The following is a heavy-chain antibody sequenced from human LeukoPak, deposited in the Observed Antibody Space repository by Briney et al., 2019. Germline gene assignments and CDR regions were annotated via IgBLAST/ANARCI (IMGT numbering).Heavy chain of an antibody. V-gene: IGHV1-69*06. D-gene: IGHD2-2*01. CDR1: GGTFSSYA. Sequence: SVKVSCKASGGTFSSYAISWVRQAPGQGLEWMGGIIPIFGTANYAQKFQGRVTITADKSTSTVYMELSSLRSEDTAVYYCARAKLGYCSSTSCYQGADFDYWGQGTLVTVSS. J-gene: IGHJ4*02. CDR3: ARAKLGYCSSTSCYQGADFDY. CDR2: IIPIFGTA.